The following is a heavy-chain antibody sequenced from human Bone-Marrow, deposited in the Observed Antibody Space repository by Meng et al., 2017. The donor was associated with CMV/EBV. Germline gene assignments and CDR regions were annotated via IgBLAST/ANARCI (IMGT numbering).Heavy chain of an antibody. Sequence: ASVKVSCKASGYPFTNYYVHWVRQAPGQGLGWMGWINPYSGGANYAQKFQGRVIMTRDTSISTAYMELSRLRSDDTAVYYCARDPDLYSTLPGWFDPWGQGTLVTVSS. CDR2: INPYSGGA. D-gene: IGHD6-13*01. CDR1: GYPFTNYY. J-gene: IGHJ5*02. V-gene: IGHV1-2*02. CDR3: ARDPDLYSTLPGWFDP.